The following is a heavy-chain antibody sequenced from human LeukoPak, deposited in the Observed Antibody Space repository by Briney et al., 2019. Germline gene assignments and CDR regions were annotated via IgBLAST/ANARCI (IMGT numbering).Heavy chain of an antibody. V-gene: IGHV1-3*01. J-gene: IGHJ4*02. CDR2: INAGNGNT. Sequence: ASVKVSCKASGYTFSSHAIHWVRQAPGQRLEWMGWINAGNGNTKYSQKFQGRVTFTRDTSASTAHMELSSLRSEDTALYHCARGPGQYDYWGQGTLVTVSS. D-gene: IGHD3-10*01. CDR1: GYTFSSHA. CDR3: ARGPGQYDY.